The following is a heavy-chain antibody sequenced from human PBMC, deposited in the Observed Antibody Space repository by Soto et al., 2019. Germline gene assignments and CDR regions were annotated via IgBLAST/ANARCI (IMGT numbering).Heavy chain of an antibody. J-gene: IGHJ3*02. CDR3: ARVAPGSDAFDI. V-gene: IGHV4-59*01. CDR1: GGSISSYY. Sequence: QVQLQESGPGLVKPSETLSLTCTVSGGSISSYYWSWIRQPPGQGLEWIGYIYYSGSTNYNPSLKSRVTRPVDTSKNQCSLKLSSVTAADTAVYYCARVAPGSDAFDIWGQGTMVTVSS. CDR2: IYYSGST. D-gene: IGHD3-10*01.